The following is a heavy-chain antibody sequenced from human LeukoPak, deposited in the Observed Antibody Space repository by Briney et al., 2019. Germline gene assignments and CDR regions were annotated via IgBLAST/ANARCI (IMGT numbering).Heavy chain of an antibody. Sequence: GGSLRLSCGASGFTFSSSAMNWVRQAPGKGLEWVSAISSSGGSTHYADSVKGRFTVSRDNSKNMLYLQLNSLKAEDTAVYYCATSTLILRLIFDYWGQGTLVTVSS. V-gene: IGHV3-23*01. CDR1: GFTFSSSA. D-gene: IGHD4-17*01. CDR2: ISSSGGST. J-gene: IGHJ4*02. CDR3: ATSTLILRLIFDY.